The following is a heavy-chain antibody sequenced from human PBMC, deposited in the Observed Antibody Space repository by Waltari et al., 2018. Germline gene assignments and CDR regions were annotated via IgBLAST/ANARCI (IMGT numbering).Heavy chain of an antibody. CDR1: GFNFLSYG. CDR2: ISYEGSTT. Sequence: QVLLVESGGGVVQPGRSLRLSCAASGFNFLSYGMHWVRQAPGKGPGWVAVISYEGSTTYYADAVKGRVTSSRDNSMHTLELQMNNLIHEDTGVYYCAKVARVAGYYYTGMDVWGQGTTVTVSS. J-gene: IGHJ6*02. V-gene: IGHV3-30*18. D-gene: IGHD6-19*01. CDR3: AKVARVAGYYYTGMDV.